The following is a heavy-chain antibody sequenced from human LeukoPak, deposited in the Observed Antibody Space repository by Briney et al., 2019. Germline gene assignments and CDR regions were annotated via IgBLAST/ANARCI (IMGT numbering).Heavy chain of an antibody. V-gene: IGHV4-59*12. D-gene: IGHD3-16*01. CDR1: GGSIRSYY. CDR3: ARLGALHDAFDV. J-gene: IGHJ3*01. Sequence: SETLSLTCTVSGGSIRSYYWSWIRQPPGKGLEWIGNIHYSGSTKYNPSLKSRVTISVDTSKNQFSLKVSSLTAADTAVYYCARLGALHDAFDVWGQATLVTVSS. CDR2: IHYSGST.